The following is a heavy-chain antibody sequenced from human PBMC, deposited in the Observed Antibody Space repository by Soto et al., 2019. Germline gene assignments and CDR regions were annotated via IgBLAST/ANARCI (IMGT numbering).Heavy chain of an antibody. V-gene: IGHV5-51*01. CDR2: IYPGDSDT. J-gene: IGHJ2*01. Sequence: GESLKISCKGSGYSFTSYWIGWVRQMPGKGLEWMGIIYPGDSDTRYSPSFQGQVTISADKSISSAYLQWSSLKASDTAMYYCARSAVTPVSHWYFDLWGRGTLVTVSS. CDR3: ARSAVTPVSHWYFDL. CDR1: GYSFTSYW. D-gene: IGHD4-17*01.